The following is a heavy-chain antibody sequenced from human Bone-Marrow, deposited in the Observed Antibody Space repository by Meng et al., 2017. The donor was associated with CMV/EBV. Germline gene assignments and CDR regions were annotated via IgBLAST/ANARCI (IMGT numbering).Heavy chain of an antibody. CDR1: GGSISSYY. CDR3: ARFLRGAN. J-gene: IGHJ4*02. CDR2: INHSGST. D-gene: IGHD3-10*01. Sequence: SETLSLTCTVSGGSISSYYWSWIRQPPGKGLEWIGEINHSGSTNYNPSLKSRVTISVDTSKNQFSLKLSSVTAADTAVYYCARFLRGANWGQGTLVTVSS. V-gene: IGHV4-34*01.